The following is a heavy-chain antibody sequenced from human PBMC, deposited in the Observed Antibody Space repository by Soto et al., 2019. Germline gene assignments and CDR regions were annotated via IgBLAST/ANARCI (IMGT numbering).Heavy chain of an antibody. CDR3: ARHGRGGSGWYDF. CDR2: VSFGGST. V-gene: IGHV4-59*08. Sequence: QMRVQESGPGLVKPSETLSLTCTVSGGSVSGNFWSWIRQPPGKGLEWIAYVSFGGSTNYNPSLRGRVSISVDTSKNQFYLRLSSVTAADTAVYYCARHGRGGSGWYDFRGQGTLVTVSS. J-gene: IGHJ4*02. D-gene: IGHD6-19*01. CDR1: GGSVSGNF.